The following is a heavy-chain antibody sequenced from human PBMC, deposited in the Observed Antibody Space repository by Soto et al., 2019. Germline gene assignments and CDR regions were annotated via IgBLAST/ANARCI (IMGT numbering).Heavy chain of an antibody. V-gene: IGHV4-34*01. D-gene: IGHD3-9*01. Sequence: SETLSLTCAVYGGSFSGYYWSWIRQPPGKGLEWIGEINHSGSTNYNPSLKSRVTISVDTSKNQFSLKLSSVTAADTAVYYCARFSRYFDWLTNVWGQGTTVT. CDR3: ARFSRYFDWLTNV. J-gene: IGHJ6*02. CDR2: INHSGST. CDR1: GGSFSGYY.